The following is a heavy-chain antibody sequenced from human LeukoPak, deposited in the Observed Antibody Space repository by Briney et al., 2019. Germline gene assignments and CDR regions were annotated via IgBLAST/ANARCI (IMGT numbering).Heavy chain of an antibody. CDR1: GFTFDDYA. Sequence: PGGSLRLSCEASGFTFDDYAMHWVRQAPGKGLEWVSGISWNSGSIGYADSVKGRFTISRDNAKNSLYLQMNSLRAEDMALYYCAKGVAARPGGDYFDYWGQGTLVTVSS. D-gene: IGHD6-6*01. CDR2: ISWNSGSI. J-gene: IGHJ4*02. V-gene: IGHV3-9*03. CDR3: AKGVAARPGGDYFDY.